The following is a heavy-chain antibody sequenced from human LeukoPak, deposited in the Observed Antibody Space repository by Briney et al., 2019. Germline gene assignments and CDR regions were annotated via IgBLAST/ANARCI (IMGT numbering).Heavy chain of an antibody. CDR1: GFTFSSYS. Sequence: GGSLRLSCAASGFTFSSYSMNWVRQAPGKGLEWVSSISSSSSYIYYADSVRGRFTISRDNAKRSLFLQLNSLRAEDTAVYYCVMLFMGSTNWPDYWGQGTLVTVSS. J-gene: IGHJ4*02. CDR2: ISSSSSYI. CDR3: VMLFMGSTNWPDY. D-gene: IGHD6-13*01. V-gene: IGHV3-21*01.